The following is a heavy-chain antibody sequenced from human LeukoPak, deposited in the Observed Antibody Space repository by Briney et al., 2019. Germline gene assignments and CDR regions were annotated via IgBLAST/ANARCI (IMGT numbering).Heavy chain of an antibody. J-gene: IGHJ4*02. D-gene: IGHD3-22*01. CDR1: GGSVSSGSYY. CDR2: IYYSGST. CDR3: ARDYYDSSGYLFDY. Sequence: SETLSLTCTVSGGSVSSGSYYWSWIRQPPGKGLEWIGYIYYSGSTNYNPSLKSRVTILVDTSKNQFSLKLSSVTAAGTAVYYCARDYYDSSGYLFDYWGQGTLVTVSS. V-gene: IGHV4-61*01.